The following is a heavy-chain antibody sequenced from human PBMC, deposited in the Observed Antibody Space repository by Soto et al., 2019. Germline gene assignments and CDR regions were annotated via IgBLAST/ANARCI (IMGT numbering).Heavy chain of an antibody. Sequence: SETLSLTCTVSGGSISSYYWSWIRQPPGKGLEWIGYIYYSGSTNYNPSLKSRVTISVDTSKNQFSLKLSSVTAADTAVYYCARAETGYCSGGSCYSWWFDYWGQGTLVTVSS. V-gene: IGHV4-59*01. CDR3: ARAETGYCSGGSCYSWWFDY. CDR2: IYYSGST. CDR1: GGSISSYY. D-gene: IGHD2-15*01. J-gene: IGHJ4*02.